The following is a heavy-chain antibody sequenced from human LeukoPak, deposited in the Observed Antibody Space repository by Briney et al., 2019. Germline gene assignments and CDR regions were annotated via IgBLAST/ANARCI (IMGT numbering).Heavy chain of an antibody. CDR3: ARRRYNWNAIDY. CDR1: GYTFTNYG. D-gene: IGHD1-20*01. V-gene: IGHV1-46*01. CDR2: INPSGGST. J-gene: IGHJ4*02. Sequence: ASVKVSCKTSGYTFTNYGINWVRQAPGQGLEWMGVINPSGGSTSYAQKFQGRVTMTRDTSTRTVYMEVNSLRSEDTAVYYCARRRYNWNAIDYWGQGTLVTVSS.